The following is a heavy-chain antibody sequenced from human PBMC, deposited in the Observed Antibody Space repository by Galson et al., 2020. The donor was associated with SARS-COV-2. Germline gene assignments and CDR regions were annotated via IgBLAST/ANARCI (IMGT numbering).Heavy chain of an antibody. D-gene: IGHD3-10*01. J-gene: IGHJ4*02. CDR3: AKTSESSGYYDY. CDR1: GFTFSGYE. V-gene: IGHV3-48*03. CDR2: ITSTGGTV. Sequence: GGSLRLSCAASGFTFSGYEMNWVRQAPGKGLEWISYITSTGGTVYYADSVKGRFTISRDNAKNSLYLQMDSLRAEDTAVYYCAKTSESSGYYDYWGQGTLVTVSS.